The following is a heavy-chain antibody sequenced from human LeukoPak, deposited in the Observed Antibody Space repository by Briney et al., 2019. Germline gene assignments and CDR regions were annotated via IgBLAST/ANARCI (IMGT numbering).Heavy chain of an antibody. Sequence: PGGSLRLSCAASGFTFSSYSMNWVRQAPGKGLEWVSSISSSSSYIYYADSVKGRFTISRDNAKNSLYLQMNSLRAEDTAVYYCAREPQKLGYCSGGSCYSGGYWGQGTLVTVSS. CDR1: GFTFSSYS. D-gene: IGHD2-15*01. CDR3: AREPQKLGYCSGGSCYSGGY. V-gene: IGHV3-21*01. CDR2: ISSSSSYI. J-gene: IGHJ4*02.